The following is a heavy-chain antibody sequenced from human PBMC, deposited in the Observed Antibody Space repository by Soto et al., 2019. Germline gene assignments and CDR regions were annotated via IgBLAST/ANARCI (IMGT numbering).Heavy chain of an antibody. CDR2: IYYSGST. Sequence: PSETLSLTCTVSGGSISSSSYYWGWIRQPPGKGLEWIGNIYYSGSTYYNPSLKSRVTISVDTSKNQFSLKLSSVTAADTAVYYCANSGYSYGYHYWGQGTLVTVSS. J-gene: IGHJ4*02. CDR3: ANSGYSYGYHY. D-gene: IGHD5-18*01. V-gene: IGHV4-31*03. CDR1: GGSISSSSYY.